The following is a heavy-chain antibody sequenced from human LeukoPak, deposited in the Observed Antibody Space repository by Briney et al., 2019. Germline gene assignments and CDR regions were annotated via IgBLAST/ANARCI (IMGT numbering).Heavy chain of an antibody. CDR1: GYTFSSYW. CDR2: IKQDRSKK. J-gene: IGHJ3*02. D-gene: IGHD4-23*01. V-gene: IGHV3-7*01. Sequence: GGSLRLSCAASGYTFSSYWMSWVRQAPGKGLEWVANIKQDRSKKYYVDSVKGRFTISRDNAKNSLYLQMNSLRAEDTAVYYCARDRGGLTTVVTSGLAFDIWGQGTMVTVSS. CDR3: ARDRGGLTTVVTSGLAFDI.